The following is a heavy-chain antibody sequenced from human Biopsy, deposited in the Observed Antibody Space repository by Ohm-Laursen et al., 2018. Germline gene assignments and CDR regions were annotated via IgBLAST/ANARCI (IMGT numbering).Heavy chain of an antibody. CDR3: ARGRRHCSGTCSRWYFDL. CDR1: GYTFTAFS. CDR2: INPKSGDT. J-gene: IGHJ2*01. Sequence: VSSVKVSCKPSGYTFTAFSVHWLRQAPGQGLEWMGWINPKSGDTDYPQSFQGRVSMTRDTSISTAYMDLSRLRSDDTAVYYCARGRRHCSGTCSRWYFDLWGRGTLVTVSS. V-gene: IGHV1-2*02. D-gene: IGHD2-2*01.